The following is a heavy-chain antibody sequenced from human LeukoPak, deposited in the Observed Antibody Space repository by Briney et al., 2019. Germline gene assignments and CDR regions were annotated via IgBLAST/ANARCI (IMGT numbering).Heavy chain of an antibody. CDR1: GLTLNNAW. J-gene: IGHJ4*02. CDR2: IKSKTDGGIK. V-gene: IGHV3-15*01. Sequence: GGSLRLSCAASGLTLNNAWMTWVRQAPGKGLEWVARIKSKTDGGIKDYAAPVKGTFTISRDDSENTVYLQMNSLKIEDTAVYYCATGRSGYFDSWGQGTLVFVSS. CDR3: ATGRSGYFDS.